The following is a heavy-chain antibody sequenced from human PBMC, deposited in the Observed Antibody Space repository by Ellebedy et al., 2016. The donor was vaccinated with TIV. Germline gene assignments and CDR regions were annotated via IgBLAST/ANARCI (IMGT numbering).Heavy chain of an antibody. J-gene: IGHJ4*02. CDR3: AKEPWSGYYTEVLFFVDY. D-gene: IGHD3-3*01. CDR1: GFTFSSYG. Sequence: GGSLRLXXAASGFTFSSYGMHWVRQAPGKGLEWVAVISYDGSNKYYADSVKGRFTISRDNSKNTLYLQMNSLRAEDTAVYYCAKEPWSGYYTEVLFFVDYWGQGTLVTVSS. V-gene: IGHV3-30*18. CDR2: ISYDGSNK.